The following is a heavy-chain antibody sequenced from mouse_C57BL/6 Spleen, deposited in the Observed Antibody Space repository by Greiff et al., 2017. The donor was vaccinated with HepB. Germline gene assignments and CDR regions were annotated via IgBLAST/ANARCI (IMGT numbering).Heavy chain of an antibody. J-gene: IGHJ4*01. V-gene: IGHV2-9-1*01. CDR3: AHLYYGNFYYAMDY. CDR1: GFSLTSYA. CDR2: IWTGGGT. D-gene: IGHD2-1*01. Sequence: VKLVESGPGLVAPSQSLSITCTVSGFSLTSYAISWVRQPPGKGLEWLGVIWTGGGTNYNSALKSRLSISKDNSKSQVFLKMNSLQTDDTARYYCAHLYYGNFYYAMDYWGQGTSVTVSS.